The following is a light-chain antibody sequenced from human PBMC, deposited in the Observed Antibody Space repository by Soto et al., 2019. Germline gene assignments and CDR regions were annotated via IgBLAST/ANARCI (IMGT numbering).Light chain of an antibody. Sequence: IQLTQSPSSLSASIGDRVTITCRATQNLGKWLAWYQQRPGKVPQLLIYGGSTLQSGVPSRFSGSGTGASYTLTITGLQAEDIAAYYCQQSNIFPFTCGGGT. V-gene: IGKV1-12*02. CDR3: QQSNIFPFT. CDR2: GGS. J-gene: IGKJ4*01. CDR1: QNLGKW.